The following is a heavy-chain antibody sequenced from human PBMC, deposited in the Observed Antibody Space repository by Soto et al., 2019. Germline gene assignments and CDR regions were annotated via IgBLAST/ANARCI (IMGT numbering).Heavy chain of an antibody. CDR3: ANRYWYAGSGLWDY. D-gene: IGHD3-22*01. Sequence: EVQLLESGGGLVQPGGSLRLSCAASGFTFSSYAMSWVRQARGKGLEWVSAISGSGGSTYYTESVKGRFTISRDNSKNTLYLQMNSLRADDTAVYYCANRYWYAGSGLWDYWGQGTLVTVSS. CDR1: GFTFSSYA. V-gene: IGHV3-23*01. CDR2: ISGSGGST. J-gene: IGHJ4*02.